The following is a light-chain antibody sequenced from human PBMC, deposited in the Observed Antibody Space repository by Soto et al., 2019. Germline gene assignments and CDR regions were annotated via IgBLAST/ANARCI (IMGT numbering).Light chain of an antibody. CDR2: SNN. V-gene: IGLV1-44*01. CDR3: AAWDDSLNGHVV. J-gene: IGLJ2*01. CDR1: SSNIGSNT. Sequence: QSVLTQPPSASGTPGQRVTISCSGSSSNIGSNTVNWYKQLPRTAPKLLIYSNNQRPSAVPARFSGSKSRTSASLAISRVQSEDEADDYCAAWDDSLNGHVVFGGGTKLTVL.